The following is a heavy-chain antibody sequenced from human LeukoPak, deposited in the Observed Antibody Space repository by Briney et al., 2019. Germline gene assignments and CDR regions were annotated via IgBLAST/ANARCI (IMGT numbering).Heavy chain of an antibody. J-gene: IGHJ5*02. CDR1: GGSISSGDYY. CDR2: IYYSGST. V-gene: IGHV4-30-4*08. CDR3: ARVPAAIGRFDP. Sequence: PSQTLSLTCTVSGGSISSGDYYWSWIRQPPGKGLEWIGYIYYSGSTYYNPSLKSRVTISVDTSKNQFSLKLSSVTAADTAVYYCARVPAAIGRFDPWGQGTLVTVSS. D-gene: IGHD2-2*01.